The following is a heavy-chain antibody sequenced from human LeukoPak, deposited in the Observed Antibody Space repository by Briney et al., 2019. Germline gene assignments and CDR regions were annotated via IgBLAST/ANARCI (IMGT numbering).Heavy chain of an antibody. D-gene: IGHD2-2*01. CDR3: ARHGRKFCSSTSCSHYFDY. CDR1: GGSISSYY. CDR2: ISYSVST. J-gene: IGHJ4*02. V-gene: IGHV4-59*08. Sequence: KPPETLSLTCTVSGGSISSYYWSWIRQPPGKGLEWIGYISYSVSTNYNPSLKRRVTISVDTSKNQFSLQLSSVTAADTAVYYCARHGRKFCSSTSCSHYFDYWGQGTLVAVSS.